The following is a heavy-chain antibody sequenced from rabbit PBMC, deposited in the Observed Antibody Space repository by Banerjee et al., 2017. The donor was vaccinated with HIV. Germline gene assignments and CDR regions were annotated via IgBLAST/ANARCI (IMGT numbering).Heavy chain of an antibody. D-gene: IGHD8-1*01. CDR3: ARDPDAGSSVYGFDL. J-gene: IGHJ4*01. Sequence: QEQLVESGGGLVQPGGSLKLSCKASGFDFSSYGVSWVRQAPGKGLEWIGYIDPVFGSTYYASWVNGRFTISSHNAQNTLYLQLNSLTAADTATYFCARDPDAGSSVYGFDLWGPGTLVTVS. CDR2: IDPVFGST. CDR1: GFDFSSYG. V-gene: IGHV1S47*01.